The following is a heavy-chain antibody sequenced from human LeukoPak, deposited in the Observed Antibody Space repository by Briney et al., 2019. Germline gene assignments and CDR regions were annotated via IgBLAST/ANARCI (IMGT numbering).Heavy chain of an antibody. V-gene: IGHV4-4*07. Sequence: SETLSLTCTVSGGSISSYYWSWIRQPAGKGLEWIGGIYTSGSTGYNPSLKSRVTMSVDTSKNQFSLKLSSVTAADTAMYYCARVDLRAAYFDYWGQGTLVTVSS. CDR1: GGSISSYY. CDR3: ARVDLRAAYFDY. J-gene: IGHJ4*02. CDR2: IYTSGST. D-gene: IGHD2-15*01.